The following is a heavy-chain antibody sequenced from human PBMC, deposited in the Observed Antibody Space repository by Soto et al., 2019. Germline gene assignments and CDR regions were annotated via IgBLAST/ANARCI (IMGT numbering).Heavy chain of an antibody. CDR1: GFTFDDYA. Sequence: EVQLVESGGGLVQPGRSLRLSCAASGFTFDDYAMHWVRPAPGKGLEWVSGISWNSGSIGYADSVKGRFTISRDNAKNSLYLQMNSLRAEDTALYYCAKGASERSSSAFDIWGQGTMVTVSS. D-gene: IGHD6-13*01. CDR2: ISWNSGSI. V-gene: IGHV3-9*01. J-gene: IGHJ3*02. CDR3: AKGASERSSSAFDI.